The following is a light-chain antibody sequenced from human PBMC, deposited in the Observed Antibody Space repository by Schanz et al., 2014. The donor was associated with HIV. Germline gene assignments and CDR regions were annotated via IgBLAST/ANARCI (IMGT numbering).Light chain of an antibody. J-gene: IGKJ1*01. CDR1: QSIASN. CDR3: QQYGSTPWT. CDR2: GAS. V-gene: IGKV3-20*01. Sequence: EILLTQSPATLSLSPGEKATLSCRASQSIASNLAWYQQRPGQAPRLLIYGASTRATGIPDRFSGSGSGTDFTLTINRLEPEDFAVYYCQQYGSTPWTFGQGTKVEIK.